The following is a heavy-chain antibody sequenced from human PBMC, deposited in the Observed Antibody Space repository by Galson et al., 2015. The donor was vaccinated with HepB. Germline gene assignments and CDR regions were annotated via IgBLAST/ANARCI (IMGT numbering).Heavy chain of an antibody. V-gene: IGHV3-30-3*01. CDR1: GFTFSSYA. J-gene: IGHJ4*02. Sequence: SLRLSCAASGFTFSSYAMHWVRQAPGKGLEWVAVISYDGSNKYYADSVKGRFTISRDNSKNTLYLQMNSLRAEDTAVYYCARGAMAARPFFDYWGQGTLVTVSS. D-gene: IGHD6-6*01. CDR3: ARGAMAARPFFDY. CDR2: ISYDGSNK.